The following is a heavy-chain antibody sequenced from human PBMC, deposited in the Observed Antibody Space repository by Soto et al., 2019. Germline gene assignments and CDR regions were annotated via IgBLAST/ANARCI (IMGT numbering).Heavy chain of an antibody. CDR3: AKGEGYYYYGMDV. CDR2: ISYDGSNK. CDR1: GFTFSSYG. Sequence: VQLGECGGGVVQPGRSLRLSCAASGFTFSSYGMHWVRQAPGKGLEWVAVISYDGSNKYYADSVKGRFTISRDNSKNTLYLQMNSLRAEDTAVYYCAKGEGYYYYGMDVWGQGTTVTVSS. J-gene: IGHJ6*02. V-gene: IGHV3-30*18.